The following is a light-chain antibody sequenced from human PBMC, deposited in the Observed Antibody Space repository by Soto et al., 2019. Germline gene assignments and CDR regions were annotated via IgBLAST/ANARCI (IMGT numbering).Light chain of an antibody. V-gene: IGKV3-20*01. CDR1: QNVGNNY. J-gene: IGKJ4*01. Sequence: EIVLTQSPGTLSLSPGETATLSCRASQNVGNNYLAWYQQRPGQAPRLLIYTASKRAPGIPDRFSGSGSGTDFTLTIRRLEPEDSAVYFCQQCATSPLTFGGGTKVAI. CDR3: QQCATSPLT. CDR2: TAS.